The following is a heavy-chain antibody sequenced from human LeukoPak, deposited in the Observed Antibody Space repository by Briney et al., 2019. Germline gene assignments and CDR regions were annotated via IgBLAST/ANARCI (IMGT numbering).Heavy chain of an antibody. CDR2: ISGEGGST. CDR3: ARESDSSGWYDS. J-gene: IGHJ5*01. Sequence: GGSLRLSCAAPGFSFDDYAIHWVRQAPGKGLECVSLISGEGGSTFYADSVKGRFTISRDNSKNSLYLQMSSLRSEDTALYYCARESDSSGWYDSWGQGTLVTVSS. CDR1: GFSFDDYA. V-gene: IGHV3-43*02. D-gene: IGHD3-22*01.